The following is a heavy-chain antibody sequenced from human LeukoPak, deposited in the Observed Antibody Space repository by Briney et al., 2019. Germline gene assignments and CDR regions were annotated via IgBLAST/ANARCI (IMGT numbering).Heavy chain of an antibody. D-gene: IGHD6-19*01. CDR2: IYHSGST. J-gene: IGHJ5*02. CDR3: ARMSYSSGWYRWFDP. CDR1: GYSISSGYY. V-gene: IGHV4-38-2*01. Sequence: PSETLSLTXAVSGYSISSGYYWGWIRPPPGKGLEWIGSIYHSGSTYYNPSLKSRVTISVDTSKNQFSLKLSSVTAADTAVYYCARMSYSSGWYRWFDPWGQGTLVTVSS.